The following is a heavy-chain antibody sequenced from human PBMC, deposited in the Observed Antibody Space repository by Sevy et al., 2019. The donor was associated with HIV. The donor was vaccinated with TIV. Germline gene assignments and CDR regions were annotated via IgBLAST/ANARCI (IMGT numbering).Heavy chain of an antibody. V-gene: IGHV3-23*01. J-gene: IGHJ6*02. CDR2: ISGSGGTT. CDR1: GFTFSNFG. CDR3: AKGDTSTRYYYYGMDV. D-gene: IGHD2-2*01. Sequence: GGSLRLSCAASGFTFSNFGMSWVRQAPGKGLEWVSTISGSGGTTYYADSVKDRFTISRDNSKKTLYLEMNSLRAEDTALYYCAKGDTSTRYYYYGMDVWGQGTAVTVSS.